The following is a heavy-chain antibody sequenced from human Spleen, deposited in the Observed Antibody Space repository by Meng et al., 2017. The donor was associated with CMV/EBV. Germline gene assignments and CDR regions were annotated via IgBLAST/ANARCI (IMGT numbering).Heavy chain of an antibody. CDR2: INSDGSST. D-gene: IGHD5-24*01. Sequence: SGCTFRSYWMHWVGQAPGKGLVWVSRINSDGSSTSYADSVKGRFTISRDNAKNTLYLQMNSLRAEDTAVYYCARAGRDGYNFHFDYWGQGTLVTVSS. CDR1: GCTFRSYW. J-gene: IGHJ4*02. CDR3: ARAGRDGYNFHFDY. V-gene: IGHV3-74*01.